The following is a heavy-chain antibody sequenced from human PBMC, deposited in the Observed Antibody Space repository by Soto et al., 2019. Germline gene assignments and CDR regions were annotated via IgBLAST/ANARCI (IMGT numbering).Heavy chain of an antibody. CDR1: GFSLSTSGVG. D-gene: IGHD4-17*01. CDR2: IYWDDDK. V-gene: IGHV2-5*02. Sequence: QITLKESGPTLVKPTQTLTLTCTFSGFSLSTSGVGVGWIRQPPGKALEWLALIYWDDDKRYSPSLKSRLTITKDTSKNQVVLTMTNMDPVDTATYYCAHRQEESTVVPREDWFDPWGQGTLVTVSS. J-gene: IGHJ5*02. CDR3: AHRQEESTVVPREDWFDP.